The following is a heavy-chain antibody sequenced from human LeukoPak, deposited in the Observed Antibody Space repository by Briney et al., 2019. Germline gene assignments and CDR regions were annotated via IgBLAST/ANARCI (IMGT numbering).Heavy chain of an antibody. D-gene: IGHD4-17*01. CDR1: GGSISSYY. CDR3: ARRPYGDSPYYYYGMNV. Sequence: SETLSLTCTVSGGSISSYYWSWIRQPPGKGLEWIGYIYYSGSTNYNPSLKSRVTISVDTSKNQFSLKLSSVTAADTAVYYCARRPYGDSPYYYYGMNVWGQGTTVTVSS. J-gene: IGHJ6*02. CDR2: IYYSGST. V-gene: IGHV4-59*01.